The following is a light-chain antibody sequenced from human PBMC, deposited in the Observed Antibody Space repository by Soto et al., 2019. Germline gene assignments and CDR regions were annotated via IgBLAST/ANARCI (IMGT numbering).Light chain of an antibody. CDR2: DAS. CDR3: QQYSTYRT. J-gene: IGKJ1*01. CDR1: QSINSW. Sequence: DIQITQSPSTLSASVGDRVTITCRARQSINSWLAWYQQKPGKAPKLLIYDASSLESGVPSRFSGSGSGTEFTLTISSLQPDDFATYYCQQYSTYRTFGQGTKVDIK. V-gene: IGKV1-5*01.